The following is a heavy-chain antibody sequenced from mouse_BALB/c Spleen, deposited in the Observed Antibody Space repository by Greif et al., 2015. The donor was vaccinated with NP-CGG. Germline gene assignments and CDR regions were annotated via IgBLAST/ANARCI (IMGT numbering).Heavy chain of an antibody. CDR1: GYSITSDYA. D-gene: IGHD2-14*01. Sequence: EVQLQESGPDLVKPSQSLSLTCTVTGYSITSDYAWNWIRQFPGNKLEWMGYISYSGSTSYNPSLKSRISITRDTSKNQFFLQLNSVTTEDTATYYCARKDYRYDGAWFAYWGQGTLVTVSA. J-gene: IGHJ3*01. CDR3: ARKDYRYDGAWFAY. V-gene: IGHV3-2*02. CDR2: ISYSGST.